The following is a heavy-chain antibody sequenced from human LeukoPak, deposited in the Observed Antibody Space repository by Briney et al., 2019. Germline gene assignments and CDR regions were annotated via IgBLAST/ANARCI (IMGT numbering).Heavy chain of an antibody. CDR1: GGSFSGYY. CDR3: ARGRSWYGDSYFDY. CDR2: INHSGST. D-gene: IGHD4-17*01. J-gene: IGHJ4*02. Sequence: SETLSLTCAVYGGSFSGYYWSWIGQPPGKGLEWMGEINHSGSTNYNPSLKSRVTISVDTSKNQFSLKLSSVTAADTAVYYCARGRSWYGDSYFDYWGQGTLVTVSS. V-gene: IGHV4-34*01.